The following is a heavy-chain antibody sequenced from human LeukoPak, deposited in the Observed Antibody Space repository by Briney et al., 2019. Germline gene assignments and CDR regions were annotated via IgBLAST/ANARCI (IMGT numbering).Heavy chain of an antibody. D-gene: IGHD6-13*01. Sequence: SETLSLTCAVSGGSISSSNWWSWVRQPPGKGLEWIGEIYHSGSTNYNPSLKSRVTISVDTSKNQFSLKLSSVTAADTAVYYCARGRYSSSWYLGSNYYYYMDVWGKGTTVTVSS. J-gene: IGHJ6*03. CDR2: IYHSGST. CDR1: GGSISSSNW. CDR3: ARGRYSSSWYLGSNYYYYMDV. V-gene: IGHV4-4*02.